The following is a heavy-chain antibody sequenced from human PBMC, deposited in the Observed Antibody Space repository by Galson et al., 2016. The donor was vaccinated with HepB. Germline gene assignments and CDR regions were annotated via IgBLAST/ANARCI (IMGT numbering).Heavy chain of an antibody. CDR1: GFIFSDNY. J-gene: IGHJ4*02. CDR2: SGSSGSPI. V-gene: IGHV3-11*01. Sequence: SLRLSCAASGFIFSDNYMTWIRQAPGKGLEWISYSGSSGSPIYYADSVKGRFTISRDYAKSSLYLQMNSLRADDTAVCYCARGASPGFIDYWGRGTLVTVSS. D-gene: IGHD3-16*01. CDR3: ARGASPGFIDY.